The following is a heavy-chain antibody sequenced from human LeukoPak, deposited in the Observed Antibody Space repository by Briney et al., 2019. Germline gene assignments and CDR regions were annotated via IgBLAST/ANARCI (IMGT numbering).Heavy chain of an antibody. J-gene: IGHJ4*02. CDR3: ARDLGIAAAPYYFDY. D-gene: IGHD6-13*01. CDR2: ISAYNGNT. V-gene: IGHV1-18*01. CDR1: GYTFTSYG. Sequence: ASVKVSCKASGYTFTSYGISRVRQAPGQGLEWMGWISAYNGNTNYAQKLQGRVTMTTDTSTSTAYMELRSLRSDDTAVYYCARDLGIAAAPYYFDYWGQGTLVTVSS.